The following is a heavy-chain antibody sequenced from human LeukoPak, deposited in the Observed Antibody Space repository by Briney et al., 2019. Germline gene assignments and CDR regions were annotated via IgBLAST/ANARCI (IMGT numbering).Heavy chain of an antibody. CDR3: ARVGIFCSSTSCYEMGHYFDY. CDR1: GYTFTGYY. CDR2: INPNSGGT. V-gene: IGHV1-2*02. D-gene: IGHD2-2*01. J-gene: IGHJ4*02. Sequence: ASVKVSCKASGYTFTGYYMHWVRQAPGQGLEWMGWINPNSGGTNYAQKFQGRVTMTRDTSISTAYMELSRLRSDDTAVYYCARVGIFCSSTSCYEMGHYFDYWGQGTLVTVSS.